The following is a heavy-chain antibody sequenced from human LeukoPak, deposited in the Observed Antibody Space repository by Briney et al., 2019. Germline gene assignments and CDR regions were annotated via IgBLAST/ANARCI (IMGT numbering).Heavy chain of an antibody. CDR1: GFTFSSYE. CDR2: ISTTGSSI. D-gene: IGHD6-6*01. V-gene: IGHV3-48*03. CDR3: ARDPGAYSSSPIDY. J-gene: IGHJ4*02. Sequence: GGSLRLSCAASGFTFSSYEMNWVRQAPGKGLEWVSYISTTGSSIYYADSVKGRFTISRDNVKNLLYLQMNSLRAEDTAVYYCARDPGAYSSSPIDYWGQGTLVTVSS.